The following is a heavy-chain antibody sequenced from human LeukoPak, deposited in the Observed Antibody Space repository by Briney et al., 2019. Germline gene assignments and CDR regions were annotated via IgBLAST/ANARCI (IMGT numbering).Heavy chain of an antibody. D-gene: IGHD3-9*01. J-gene: IGHJ4*02. CDR2: IKSNADGGTT. Sequence: GGSLRLSCAASGFTFSNAWMSWVRQAPGKGLEWVGRIKSNADGGTTDYAAPVKGRFTISRDDSKNTLYLQMNSLKTEDTAVYYCTTSDWFLDYWGQGTLVTVSS. CDR3: TTSDWFLDY. CDR1: GFTFSNAW. V-gene: IGHV3-15*01.